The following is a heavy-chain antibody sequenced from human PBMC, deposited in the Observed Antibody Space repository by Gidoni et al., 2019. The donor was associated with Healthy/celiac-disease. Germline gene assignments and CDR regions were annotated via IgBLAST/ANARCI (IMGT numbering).Heavy chain of an antibody. Sequence: QVQLVESGGGLVKPGGSMRLSCAASGFTSSDSYMSWLRQAPGKGLEWVSYISSSGSTIYYADTVKGRFTISRDNAKNSLYLQMNSLRAEDTAVYYCAALYYYGSGRTAYGMDVWGQGTTVTVSS. CDR3: AALYYYGSGRTAYGMDV. CDR1: GFTSSDSY. V-gene: IGHV3-11*01. D-gene: IGHD3-10*01. CDR2: ISSSGSTI. J-gene: IGHJ6*02.